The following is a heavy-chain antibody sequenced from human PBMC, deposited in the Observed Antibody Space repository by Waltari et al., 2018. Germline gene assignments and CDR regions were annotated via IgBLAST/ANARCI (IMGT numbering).Heavy chain of an antibody. V-gene: IGHV4-39*02. CDR3: ARDIVEPTIPVQDGFDV. D-gene: IGHD1-26*01. Sequence: QLQLQESGPGLVKPSETLSLTCTVSGVAIRSSSYYWGWIRQPPGKGLERIATIYYTGVNDYKPTLKSRVTISIDTSKNQFSLRLTSVTDADTALYYCARDIVEPTIPVQDGFDVWSQGTMVTVSS. CDR2: IYYTGVN. CDR1: GVAIRSSSYY. J-gene: IGHJ3*01.